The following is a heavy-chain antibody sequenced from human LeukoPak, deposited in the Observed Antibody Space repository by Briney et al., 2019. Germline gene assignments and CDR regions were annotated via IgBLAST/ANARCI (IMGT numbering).Heavy chain of an antibody. CDR1: GGTFSSYA. D-gene: IGHD3-22*01. V-gene: IGHV1-69*13. CDR3: AREGGDYYDSSGYYRALYYFDY. Sequence: SVKVSCKASGGTFSSYAISWVRQAPGQGLEWMGGIITIFGTAKYAQKFQGRVTITADESTSTAYMELSSLRSEDTAVYYCAREGGDYYDSSGYYRALYYFDYWGQGTLVTVSS. J-gene: IGHJ4*02. CDR2: IITIFGTA.